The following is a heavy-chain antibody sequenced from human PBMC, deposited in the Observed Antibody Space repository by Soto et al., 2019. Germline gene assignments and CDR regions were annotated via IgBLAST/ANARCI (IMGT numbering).Heavy chain of an antibody. D-gene: IGHD3-16*01. Sequence: QVQLVQSGAEVKKPGASVTVSCKASGYTFTTYGVSWVRQAPGQGLEWLGWINGYNGNAKYAENLQGRVSMTTDTSTTTAYMELRSLRSDDTAVYYCARMGDVPYHYYGMDVWGQGTTVTVSS. CDR2: INGYNGNA. CDR1: GYTFTTYG. J-gene: IGHJ6*02. V-gene: IGHV1-18*01. CDR3: ARMGDVPYHYYGMDV.